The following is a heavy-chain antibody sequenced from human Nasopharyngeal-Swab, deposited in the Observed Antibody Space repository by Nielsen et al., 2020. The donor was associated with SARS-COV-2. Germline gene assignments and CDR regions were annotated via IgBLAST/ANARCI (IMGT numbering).Heavy chain of an antibody. Sequence: VRQAAGRGLEWVAVIWYDGSNKYYADSVKGRFTISRDNSKNTLYLQMNSLRAEDTAVYYCARGVRYNWNPDAFDIWGQGTMVTVS. V-gene: IGHV3-33*01. J-gene: IGHJ3*02. CDR2: IWYDGSNK. CDR3: ARGVRYNWNPDAFDI. D-gene: IGHD1-1*01.